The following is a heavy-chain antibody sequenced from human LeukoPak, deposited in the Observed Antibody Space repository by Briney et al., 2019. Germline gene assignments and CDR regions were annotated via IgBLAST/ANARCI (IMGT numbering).Heavy chain of an antibody. CDR2: ISDDGNRK. CDR3: VKDLSGYWTFDY. J-gene: IGHJ4*02. CDR1: GFTFSNYY. Sequence: GGSLRLSCAASGFTFSNYYMHWGRQAPGKGLEWVAVISDDGNRKYYADSVQGRFTISRDNSKNTLYLQMSSLRAEDTAVYFCVKDLSGYWTFDYWGQGTLVTVSS. D-gene: IGHD1-1*01. V-gene: IGHV3-30*18.